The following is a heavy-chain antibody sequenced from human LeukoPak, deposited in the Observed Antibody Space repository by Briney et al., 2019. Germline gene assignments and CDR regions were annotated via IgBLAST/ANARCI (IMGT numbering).Heavy chain of an antibody. V-gene: IGHV3-74*01. CDR1: GFTFSNYW. Sequence: PGGSLRLSCAASGFTFSNYWMHWVRQAPGKRLVWVSRINRDGRSTNYADSVKGRFTISRDNAKNTVFLQMNSLRAEDTAVYYCALPLRDGDFYFDYWGQGALVTVSS. J-gene: IGHJ4*02. D-gene: IGHD4-17*01. CDR2: INRDGRST. CDR3: ALPLRDGDFYFDY.